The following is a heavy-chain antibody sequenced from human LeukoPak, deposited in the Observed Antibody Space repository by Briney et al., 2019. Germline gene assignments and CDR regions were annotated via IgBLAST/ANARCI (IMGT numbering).Heavy chain of an antibody. J-gene: IGHJ4*02. CDR1: GGTFSSYA. D-gene: IGHD3-22*01. CDR2: IIPIFGTA. CDR3: ARCDYYDSSGYLDY. V-gene: IGHV1-69*13. Sequence: GASVKVSCKASGGTFSSYAISWVRQAPGQGLEWMGGIIPIFGTANYAQKFQGRVTITADESTSTAYMELSSLRSEDTAVYYCARCDYYDSSGYLDYWGQGTLVTVSS.